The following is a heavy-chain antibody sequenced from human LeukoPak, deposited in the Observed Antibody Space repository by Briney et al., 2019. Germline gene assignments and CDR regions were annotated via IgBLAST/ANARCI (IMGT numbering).Heavy chain of an antibody. CDR2: IYYSGST. D-gene: IGHD2-2*01. CDR1: GGSFTSSSFY. Sequence: SETLSLTCTVSGGSFTSSSFYWGWIRQPPGKGLEWIGSIYYSGSTYYNPSLKSRLTISVDTSKNQFSLKVRSVTAADTAVYYCARHLACCSTTSCYAGILNYWGQGTLVTVSS. V-gene: IGHV4-39*01. J-gene: IGHJ4*02. CDR3: ARHLACCSTTSCYAGILNY.